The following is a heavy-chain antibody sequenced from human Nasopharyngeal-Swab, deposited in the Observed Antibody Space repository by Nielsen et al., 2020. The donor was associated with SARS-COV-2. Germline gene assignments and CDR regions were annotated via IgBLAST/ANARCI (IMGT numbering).Heavy chain of an antibody. V-gene: IGHV3-11*04. CDR3: ARDRANWDFDY. CDR1: GFTFSDYY. D-gene: IGHD7-27*01. Sequence: GESLKISCAASGFTFSDYYMSWIRQAPGKGLEYISYISGSGGTIYYGDSMKRRLTINRDNAKNSLYLQMNHLRPEDTAVYYCARDRANWDFDYWGQGTLVTVSS. J-gene: IGHJ4*02. CDR2: ISGSGGTI.